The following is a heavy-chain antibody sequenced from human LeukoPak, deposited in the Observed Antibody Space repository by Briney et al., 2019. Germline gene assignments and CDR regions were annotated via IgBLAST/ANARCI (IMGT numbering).Heavy chain of an antibody. D-gene: IGHD3-22*01. CDR1: GFTFSSFW. Sequence: GGSLRLSCAASGFTFSSFWMSWVRQAPAKGLEWVANIKHDGSERYYVDSVKGRFTISRDNAKNSLYLQMNSLRAEDTAVYYCATLPGYYDSRVAYWGQGTLVIVSS. V-gene: IGHV3-7*01. J-gene: IGHJ4*02. CDR3: ATLPGYYDSRVAY. CDR2: IKHDGSER.